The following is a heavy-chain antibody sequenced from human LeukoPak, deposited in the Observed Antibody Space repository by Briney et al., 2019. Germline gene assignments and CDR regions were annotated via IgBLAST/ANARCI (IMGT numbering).Heavy chain of an antibody. CDR3: TKERRRDDILTGSFSD. CDR2: ISSSSSYI. D-gene: IGHD3-9*01. J-gene: IGHJ4*02. V-gene: IGHV3-21*01. CDR1: GFTFSTYA. Sequence: GGSLRLSCAASGFTFSTYAMNWVRQAPGKGLEWVSSISSSSSYIYYADSVKSRFTISRDNAKNSLYLQMNSLRAEDTAVYYCTKERRRDDILTGSFSDWGQGILVTVSS.